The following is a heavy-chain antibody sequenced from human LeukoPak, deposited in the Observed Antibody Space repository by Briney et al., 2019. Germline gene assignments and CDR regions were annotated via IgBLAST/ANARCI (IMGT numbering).Heavy chain of an antibody. Sequence: PSETLSLTCAVSGGTITGDHWSWIPQPPGKGLDWIGYADSRGSTLYNPSLRSRVAISVDTSQRQLSLRLTSVTAADTAVYYCARVGSGSHFDYWGQGTLVVVSS. D-gene: IGHD6-25*01. CDR3: ARVGSGSHFDY. V-gene: IGHV4-59*01. CDR2: ADSRGST. J-gene: IGHJ4*02. CDR1: GGTITGDH.